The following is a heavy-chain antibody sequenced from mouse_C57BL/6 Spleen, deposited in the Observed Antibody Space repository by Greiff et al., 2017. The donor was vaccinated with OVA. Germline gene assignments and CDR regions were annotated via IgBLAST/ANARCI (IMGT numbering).Heavy chain of an antibody. Sequence: EVHLVESGGGLVQPGGSLKLSCAASGFTFSDYGMAWVRQAPRKGPEWVAFISNLAYSIYYADTVTGRFTISRENAKNTLYLEMSSLRSEDTAMYYCARHEGDGYYAMDYWGQGTSVTVSS. V-gene: IGHV5-15*01. CDR2: ISNLAYSI. CDR1: GFTFSDYG. D-gene: IGHD2-3*01. CDR3: ARHEGDGYYAMDY. J-gene: IGHJ4*01.